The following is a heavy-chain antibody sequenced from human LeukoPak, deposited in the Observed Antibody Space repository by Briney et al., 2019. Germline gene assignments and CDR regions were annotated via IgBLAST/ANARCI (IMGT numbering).Heavy chain of an antibody. CDR3: ARAGPPLNVLRFLEWPHDAFDI. J-gene: IGHJ3*02. CDR2: IYSGGST. CDR1: GFTVSSYY. Sequence: GGSLRLSCVASGFTVSSYYVSWVRQAPGKGLEWVSVIYSGGSTYYADSVKGRFTISRDNSKNTLYLQMNSLRAEDTAVYYCARAGPPLNVLRFLEWPHDAFDIWGQGTMVTVSS. V-gene: IGHV3-53*05. D-gene: IGHD3-3*01.